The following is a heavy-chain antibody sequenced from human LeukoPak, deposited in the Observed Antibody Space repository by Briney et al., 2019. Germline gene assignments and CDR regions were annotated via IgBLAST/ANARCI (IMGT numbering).Heavy chain of an antibody. CDR3: ARGGTTFFLCY. Sequence: GGSLRLSCAASGFTFSSYSMHWVRQAPGGGLEWVSSISSSSSYIYYADSVKGRFTISRDNAKNSLYLQMNSLRAEDTAVYYCARGGTTFFLCYWGQGTLVTVSS. D-gene: IGHD1-7*01. CDR2: ISSSSSYI. CDR1: GFTFSSYS. J-gene: IGHJ4*02. V-gene: IGHV3-21*01.